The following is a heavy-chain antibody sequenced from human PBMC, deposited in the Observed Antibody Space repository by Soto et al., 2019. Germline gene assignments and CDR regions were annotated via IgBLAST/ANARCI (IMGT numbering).Heavy chain of an antibody. CDR1: GGSISSSNW. V-gene: IGHV4-4*02. D-gene: IGHD3-22*01. Sequence: ASETLSLTCAVSGGSISSSNWWTWVRLPPEKGLEWIGGIYHSGSINYNPSLNSRVTISVDTSKNQFSLKLSSVTAADTAVFYCASHSYYYESSGYYWHWGQGTMVTVSS. CDR3: ASHSYYYESSGYYWH. CDR2: IYHSGSI. J-gene: IGHJ3*01.